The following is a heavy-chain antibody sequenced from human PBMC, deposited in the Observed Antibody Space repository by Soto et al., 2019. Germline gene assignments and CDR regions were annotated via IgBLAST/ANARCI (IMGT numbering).Heavy chain of an antibody. V-gene: IGHV1-58*01. Sequence: SVKVSCKASGFTFTSSAVQWVRQARGQRLEWIGWIVVGSGNTNYAQKFQERVTITRDMSTSTAYMELSSLRSEDTAVYYCGIVGATLYYYGMDVWGQGTTVTVSS. CDR3: GIVGATLYYYGMDV. CDR1: GFTFTSSA. D-gene: IGHD1-26*01. CDR2: IVVGSGNT. J-gene: IGHJ6*02.